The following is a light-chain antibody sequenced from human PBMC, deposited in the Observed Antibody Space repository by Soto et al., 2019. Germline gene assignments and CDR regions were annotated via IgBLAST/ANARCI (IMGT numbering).Light chain of an antibody. CDR3: QQYYTTPWT. Sequence: DIVMTQSPDSLAVSLGERATINCKSSQSVLYSSNNKNYLAWYQQKPGQPPKALIYWASTRESGVPDRFSGSGSGKDFTLTISSRQSEDVAVYYCQQYYTTPWTFGQGTKVEIK. CDR1: QSVLYSSNNKNY. J-gene: IGKJ1*01. V-gene: IGKV4-1*01. CDR2: WAS.